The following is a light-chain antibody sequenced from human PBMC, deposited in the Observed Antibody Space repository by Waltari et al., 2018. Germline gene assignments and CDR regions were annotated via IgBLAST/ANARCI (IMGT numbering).Light chain of an antibody. Sequence: QSVLTQPPSASGTPGQRVTISCSGSSSNIGSNTVNWYQQLPGTAPKLLIYSNIQPPAGVPDRFSCSKSGTSASLAISGLQSEDEADYYCAAWDDSLNGLWVFGGGTKLTIL. CDR1: SSNIGSNT. J-gene: IGLJ3*02. CDR2: SNI. CDR3: AAWDDSLNGLWV. V-gene: IGLV1-44*01.